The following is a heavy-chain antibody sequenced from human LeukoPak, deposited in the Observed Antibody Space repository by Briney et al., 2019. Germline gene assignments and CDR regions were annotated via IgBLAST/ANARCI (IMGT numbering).Heavy chain of an antibody. J-gene: IGHJ4*02. D-gene: IGHD3-3*01. CDR3: ARAFTIFGVVTHFDY. V-gene: IGHV3-7*01. CDR2: IKQDGSEK. Sequence: GGSLRLSCAASGFTFSSYWMSWVRQAPGKGLEWVANIKQDGSEKYYVDSVKGRFTISSDNAKNSLYLQMNSLRAEDTAVYYCARAFTIFGVVTHFDYWGQGTLVTVSS. CDR1: GFTFSSYW.